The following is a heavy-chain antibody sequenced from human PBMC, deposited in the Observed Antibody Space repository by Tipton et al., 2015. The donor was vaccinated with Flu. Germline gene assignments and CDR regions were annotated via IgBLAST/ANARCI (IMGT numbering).Heavy chain of an antibody. J-gene: IGHJ4*02. V-gene: IGHV1-46*01. CDR2: IYPSGGGT. Sequence: QSGAEVKKTGASVRISCTASGYTFTNYNMHWVRQAPGQGPEWMGIIYPSGGGTTYAQRFQGRVTLTRDKSTSTVYMELSSLRSEDTAFYYWARDRGFGAYTFDYWGQGTLVTVAS. D-gene: IGHD3-10*01. CDR1: GYTFTNYN. CDR3: ARDRGFGAYTFDY.